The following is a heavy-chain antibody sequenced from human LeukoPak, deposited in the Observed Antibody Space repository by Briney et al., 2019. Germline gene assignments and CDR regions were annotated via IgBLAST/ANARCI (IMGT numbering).Heavy chain of an antibody. D-gene: IGHD3-10*01. Sequence: PSETLSLTCTVSGYYISSGYYWAWIRQPPGKGLQWIGGIYHSGSTYYNPSLKSQVTISVDTSKNQFSLKLRSLTAADTAVYYCARRYGSGSYNPNWFDPWGQGTLVTVSS. CDR1: GYYISSGYY. CDR3: ARRYGSGSYNPNWFDP. J-gene: IGHJ5*02. V-gene: IGHV4-38-2*02. CDR2: IYHSGST.